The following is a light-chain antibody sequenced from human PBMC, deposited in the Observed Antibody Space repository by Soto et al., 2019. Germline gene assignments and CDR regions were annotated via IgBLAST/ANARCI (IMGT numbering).Light chain of an antibody. Sequence: DIQMTQYPSSLSASIGDRVIITCRASQSISIYLNWYQHKPGKAPKLLIYGASSLQSGVPSRFSGSGSGTDFTLTITSLQPEDFATYYCQQSYTSLLTFGQGTKVDIK. CDR1: QSISIY. J-gene: IGKJ1*01. V-gene: IGKV1-39*01. CDR2: GAS. CDR3: QQSYTSLLT.